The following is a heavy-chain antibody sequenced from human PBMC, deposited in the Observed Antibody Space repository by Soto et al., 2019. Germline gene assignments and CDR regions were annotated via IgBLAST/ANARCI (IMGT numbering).Heavy chain of an antibody. Sequence: SETLSLTCAVYGGSFSGYYWSWIRQPPGKGLEWIGEINHSGSTNYNPSLKSRVTISVDTSKNQFSLKLSSVTAADTAVYYRARFNIAIDAFDIWGQGTMVTVSS. V-gene: IGHV4-34*01. CDR3: ARFNIAIDAFDI. D-gene: IGHD2-21*01. CDR1: GGSFSGYY. J-gene: IGHJ3*02. CDR2: INHSGST.